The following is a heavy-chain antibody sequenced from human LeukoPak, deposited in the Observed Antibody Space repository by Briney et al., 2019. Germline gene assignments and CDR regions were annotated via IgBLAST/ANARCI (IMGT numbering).Heavy chain of an antibody. V-gene: IGHV1-2*02. CDR3: AKLSSGWYKDDAFDI. D-gene: IGHD6-19*01. CDR1: GYTFTGYY. J-gene: IGHJ3*02. CDR2: INPNSGGT. Sequence: ASVKVSCKASGYTFTGYYMHWVRQAPGQGLEWMGWINPNSGGTNYAQKLQGRVTMTRDTSISTAYMELSRLRSDDTAVYYCAKLSSGWYKDDAFDIWGQGTMVTVSS.